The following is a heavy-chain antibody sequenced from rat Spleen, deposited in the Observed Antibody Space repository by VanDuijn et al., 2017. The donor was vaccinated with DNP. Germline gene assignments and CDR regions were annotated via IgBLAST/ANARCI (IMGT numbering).Heavy chain of an antibody. CDR3: VSQELRRLYWFAY. Sequence: EVRLVESDGGLVQPGRSLKLSCAASGFTFTDYNMAWVRQAPTRGLEWVATISYDDNNSYYRDSVKGRFTISRDNAKTTLYLQMDSLRSEDTATYYYVSQELRRLYWFAYWGQGTLVTVSS. J-gene: IGHJ3*01. V-gene: IGHV5-7*01. CDR1: GFTFTDYN. D-gene: IGHD1-11*01. CDR2: ISYDDNNS.